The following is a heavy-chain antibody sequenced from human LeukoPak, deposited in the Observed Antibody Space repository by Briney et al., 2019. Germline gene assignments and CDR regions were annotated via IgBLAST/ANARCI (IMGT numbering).Heavy chain of an antibody. V-gene: IGHV4-30-2*06. CDR3: ARHFRIGLATRRGWVDH. J-gene: IGHJ4*02. Sequence: SETLSLTCSVSGGSISSGPYFWSWIRQSPGQGLEWIGYIWPSGSTNYNPSLSGRVAISLDKSRNHFTLMVTAVTAADTAVYYCARHFRIGLATRRGWVDHWGQGTLVIVSS. D-gene: IGHD3-3*02. CDR1: GGSISSGPYF. CDR2: IWPSGST.